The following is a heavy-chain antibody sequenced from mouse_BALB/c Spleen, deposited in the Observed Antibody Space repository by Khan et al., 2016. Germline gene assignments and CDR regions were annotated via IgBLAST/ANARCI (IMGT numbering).Heavy chain of an antibody. CDR3: AREGLRRGFAY. D-gene: IGHD2-4*01. CDR2: INDGGSYT. CDR1: GFTFSDYY. Sequence: EVELVESGGGLVKPGGSLKLSCAASGFTFSDYYMYWVRQTPEKRLEWVATINDGGSYTYYPDSVKGRFTISRDNAKNNLYLQMSSLKSEDTAMYYCAREGLRRGFAYWGQGTLVTVSA. J-gene: IGHJ3*01. V-gene: IGHV5-4*02.